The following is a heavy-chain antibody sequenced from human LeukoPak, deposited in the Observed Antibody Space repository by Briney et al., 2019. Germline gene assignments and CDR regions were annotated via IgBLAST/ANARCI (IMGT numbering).Heavy chain of an antibody. CDR1: GFTFSSYG. Sequence: GRSLRLSCAASGFTFSSYGMHWVRQAPGKGLEWVAVISYDGSNKYYADSVKGRFTISRDNSKNTLYLQMNSLRAEDTAVYYCAKDQGYCSSTRCYPGAFDIWGQGTMVTVSS. D-gene: IGHD2-2*01. J-gene: IGHJ3*02. CDR2: ISYDGSNK. V-gene: IGHV3-30*18. CDR3: AKDQGYCSSTRCYPGAFDI.